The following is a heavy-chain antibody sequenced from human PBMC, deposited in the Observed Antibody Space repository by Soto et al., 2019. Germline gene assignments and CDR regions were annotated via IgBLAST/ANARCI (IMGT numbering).Heavy chain of an antibody. CDR3: SREAVAGPSYFDY. V-gene: IGHV3-33*01. CDR1: GFTFSSYG. Sequence: GASLRLSCAASGFTFSSYGMHWVRQAPGKGLEWVAVIWYDGSNKYYADSVKGRFTISRDNSQNTLYLQMKSLREEDTAVYYCSREAVAGPSYFDYWGQGT. J-gene: IGHJ4*02. CDR2: IWYDGSNK. D-gene: IGHD6-19*01.